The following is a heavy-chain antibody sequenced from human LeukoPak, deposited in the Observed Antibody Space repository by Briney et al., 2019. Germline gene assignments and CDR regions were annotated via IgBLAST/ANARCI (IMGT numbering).Heavy chain of an antibody. CDR3: ARGTQDYYYYYMDV. Sequence: PGGSLRLSCAASGFTFSSYEMNWVRQAPGKGLEWVSYISSSGSTIYYADSVKGRFTISRDNAKNSLYLQMNSLRAEDTAVYYCARGTQDYYYYYMDVWGKGTTVTISS. V-gene: IGHV3-48*03. CDR2: ISSSGSTI. CDR1: GFTFSSYE. J-gene: IGHJ6*03.